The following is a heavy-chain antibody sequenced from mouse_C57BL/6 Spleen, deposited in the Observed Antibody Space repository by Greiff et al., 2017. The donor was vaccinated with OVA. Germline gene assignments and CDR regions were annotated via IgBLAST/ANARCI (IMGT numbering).Heavy chain of an antibody. Sequence: EVKLQESGAELVRPGASVKLSCTASGFNIKDDYMHWVKQRPEQGLEWIGWIDPENGDTEYASKFQGKATITADTSSNTAYLQLSSLTSEDTAVYYCTSEGTDYWGQGTTLTVSS. CDR3: TSEGTDY. CDR1: GFNIKDDY. V-gene: IGHV14-4*01. D-gene: IGHD3-3*01. CDR2: IDPENGDT. J-gene: IGHJ2*01.